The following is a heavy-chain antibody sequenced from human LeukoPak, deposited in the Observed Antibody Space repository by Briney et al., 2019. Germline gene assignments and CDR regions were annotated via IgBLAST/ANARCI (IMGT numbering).Heavy chain of an antibody. CDR3: AKWAPPGTGTYLLIDY. Sequence: GGSLRPSCAASGFTFSSYAMSWVRQAPGKGLERVSAISGSGGSTYYADTVKGRFAISRDNSKNTLYLQMNSLRAEDTAVYYCAKWAPPGTGTYLLIDYWGQGTLVTVSS. CDR2: ISGSGGST. J-gene: IGHJ4*02. V-gene: IGHV3-23*01. D-gene: IGHD1-14*01. CDR1: GFTFSSYA.